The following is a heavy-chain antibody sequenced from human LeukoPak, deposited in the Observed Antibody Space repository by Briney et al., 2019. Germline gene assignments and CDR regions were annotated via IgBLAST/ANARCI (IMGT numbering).Heavy chain of an antibody. CDR1: GYTFTSYG. CDR2: ISAYNGNT. V-gene: IGHV1-18*01. Sequence: ASVKVSCKASGYTFTSYGISWVRQAPGQGLEWMGWISAYNGNTNYAQKLQGRVTMTTDTSTSTAYMELRSLRSDDTAVYYCARGTTDTIFGVVIFYYFDYWGQGTLATVSS. CDR3: ARGTTDTIFGVVIFYYFDY. J-gene: IGHJ4*02. D-gene: IGHD3-3*01.